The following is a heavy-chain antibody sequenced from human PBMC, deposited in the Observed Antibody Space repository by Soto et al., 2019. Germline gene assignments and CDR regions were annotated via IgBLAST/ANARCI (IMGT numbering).Heavy chain of an antibody. CDR3: VRGQYSGSRYDY. CDR1: GFTFSAYW. D-gene: IGHD6-6*01. CDR2: INGDGSIT. V-gene: IGHV3-74*01. Sequence: GGSLRLSCAASGFTFSAYWIHWVRLVPGKGLVWVSRINGDGSITTYADSVKGRFTISRDNAKNTVYLQMHSLAAEDTATYFCVRGQYSGSRYDYWGPGTLVTVSS. J-gene: IGHJ4*02.